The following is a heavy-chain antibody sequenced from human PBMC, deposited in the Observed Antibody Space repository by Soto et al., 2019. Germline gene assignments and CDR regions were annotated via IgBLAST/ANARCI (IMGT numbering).Heavy chain of an antibody. Sequence: PGGSLRLSCAASGFTFSSYSMNWVRQAPGKGLEWVSSISSSSSYIYYADSVKGRFTISRDNAKNSLYLQMNSLRAEDTAVYYCARSGGVPYYYDSSGYYNPLDYYGMDVWGQGTTVTVSS. CDR3: ARSGGVPYYYDSSGYYNPLDYYGMDV. J-gene: IGHJ6*02. CDR2: ISSSSSYI. D-gene: IGHD3-22*01. V-gene: IGHV3-21*01. CDR1: GFTFSSYS.